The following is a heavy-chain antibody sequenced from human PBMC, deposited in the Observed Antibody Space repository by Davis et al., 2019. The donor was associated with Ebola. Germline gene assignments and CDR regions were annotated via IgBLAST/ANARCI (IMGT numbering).Heavy chain of an antibody. D-gene: IGHD6-13*01. J-gene: IGHJ3*02. CDR2: ISVRGDGT. V-gene: IGHV3-23*01. Sequence: GESLKISCAASGFTFSSYVMTWVRQAPGKGLEWVSGISVRGDGTSYSDSVKGRFTISRDNSKNTLYLQMNSLRAEDTAVYYCAKAQECSSTTCYAFDIWGQGTMVTVSS. CDR1: GFTFSSYV. CDR3: AKAQECSSTTCYAFDI.